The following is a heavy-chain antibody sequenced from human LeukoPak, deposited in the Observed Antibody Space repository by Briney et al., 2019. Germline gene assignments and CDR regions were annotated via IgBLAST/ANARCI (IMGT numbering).Heavy chain of an antibody. CDR1: GFTFSSYS. V-gene: IGHV3-21*01. Sequence: GGSLRLSCEASGFTFSSYSMNWVRQAPGEGLEWVSSISSSGNSMYYADSVKGRFTISRDNAKNSLFLQMNSLRAEDTAVYYXAXXXXXYGSDSYFYMDVWGKGTAVTVSS. D-gene: IGHD4-17*01. CDR2: ISSSGNSM. J-gene: IGHJ6*03. CDR3: AXXXXXYGSDSYFYMDV.